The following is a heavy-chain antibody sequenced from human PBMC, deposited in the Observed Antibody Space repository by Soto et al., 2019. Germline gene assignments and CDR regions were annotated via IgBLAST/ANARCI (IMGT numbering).Heavy chain of an antibody. D-gene: IGHD3-9*01. J-gene: IGHJ4*02. CDR3: ARPLVSDILTGYYSVDY. CDR2: INHSGST. CDR1: GGSFSGYY. V-gene: IGHV4-34*01. Sequence: QVQLQQWGAGLLKPSETLSLTCAVYGGSFSGYYWSWIRQPPGKGLEWIGEINHSGSTNYNPSLKSRVTISVDTSKNQFSLKLSSVTAAATAVYYCARPLVSDILTGYYSVDYWGQGTLVTVSS.